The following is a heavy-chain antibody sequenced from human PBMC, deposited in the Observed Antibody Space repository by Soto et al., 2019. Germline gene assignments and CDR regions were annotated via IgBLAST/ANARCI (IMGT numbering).Heavy chain of an antibody. V-gene: IGHV4-31*03. CDR2: ISYSGSS. CDR1: GGSNIRDGYY. J-gene: IGHJ4*02. Sequence: PSETLSLTCTVSGGSNIRDGYYWSLIRQHPGKGLEWIAYISYSGSSYSNPSLKSRVTISADTSKNQFSLRLTSVTAADTAVYFDYWGQGTLVTVSS. CDR3: Y.